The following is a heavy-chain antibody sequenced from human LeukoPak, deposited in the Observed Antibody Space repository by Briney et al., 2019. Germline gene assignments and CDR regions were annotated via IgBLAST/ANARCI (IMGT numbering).Heavy chain of an antibody. D-gene: IGHD6-19*01. Sequence: GGSLTLSCAASGFTFNPYAMSWVPQAPGKGLEWVASIGGVGDRTYYADSVKGRFTISRDNSKDTLFLQMNSLKADDTALYYCAKASRQAAVASPLDYWGQGSLVTVSS. CDR2: IGGVGDRT. CDR1: GFTFNPYA. J-gene: IGHJ4*02. CDR3: AKASRQAAVASPLDY. V-gene: IGHV3-23*01.